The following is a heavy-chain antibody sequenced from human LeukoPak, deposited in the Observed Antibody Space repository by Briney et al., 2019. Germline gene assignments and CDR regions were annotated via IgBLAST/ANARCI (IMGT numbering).Heavy chain of an antibody. Sequence: GGSLRLSCATSGFTFSIYAMSWVRQAPGKGLEWVSGISVSGGTTYYADSVKGRFTISRDNTKNTLYLQMNNLRAEDTAVYYCAKAYYSDSSGYYSRGAFDFWGQGTMVSVSS. CDR1: GFTFSIYA. CDR3: AKAYYSDSSGYYSRGAFDF. D-gene: IGHD3-22*01. V-gene: IGHV3-23*01. CDR2: ISVSGGTT. J-gene: IGHJ3*01.